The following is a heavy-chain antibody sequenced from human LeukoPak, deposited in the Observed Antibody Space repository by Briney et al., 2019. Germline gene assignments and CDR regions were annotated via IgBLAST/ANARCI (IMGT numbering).Heavy chain of an antibody. CDR3: ARDLEDFWSGYYYFDY. CDR2: INPNSGGT. Sequence: ASVKVSCKASGYTFTGYYMHWVRQAPGQGLEWMGWINPNSGGTNYAQKFQGRVTMTRDTSISTAYMELSRLRSDDTAVYYCARDLEDFWSGYYYFDYWGQGTLVTVSS. J-gene: IGHJ4*02. D-gene: IGHD3-3*01. CDR1: GYTFTGYY. V-gene: IGHV1-2*02.